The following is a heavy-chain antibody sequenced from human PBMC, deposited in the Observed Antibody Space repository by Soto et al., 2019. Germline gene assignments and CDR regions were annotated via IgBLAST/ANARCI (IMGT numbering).Heavy chain of an antibody. CDR3: AKDSWNDYIPDY. Sequence: GGSLRLSCAASGFTVSSNYMSWVRQAPGKGLEWVSLIYSGGSTYYADSVKGRFTISRDNSKNTLYLQMNSLRAEDTAVYYCAKDSWNDYIPDYWGQGTMVTVSS. J-gene: IGHJ4*02. CDR1: GFTVSSNY. V-gene: IGHV3-66*01. CDR2: IYSGGST. D-gene: IGHD1-1*01.